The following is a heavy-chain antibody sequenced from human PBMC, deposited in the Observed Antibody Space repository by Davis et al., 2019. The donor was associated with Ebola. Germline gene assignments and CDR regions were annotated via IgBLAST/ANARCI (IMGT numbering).Heavy chain of an antibody. CDR2: IYYSGST. D-gene: IGHD3-3*01. Sequence: MPSETLSLTCTVSGGSISSSSYYWGWIRQPPGKGLEWIGSIYYSGSTYYNPSLKSRVTISVDTSKNQFSLKLSSVTAADTAVYYCARGIIWSGYYSVYYFDYWGQGTLVTVSS. CDR1: GGSISSSSYY. CDR3: ARGIIWSGYYSVYYFDY. V-gene: IGHV4-39*07. J-gene: IGHJ4*02.